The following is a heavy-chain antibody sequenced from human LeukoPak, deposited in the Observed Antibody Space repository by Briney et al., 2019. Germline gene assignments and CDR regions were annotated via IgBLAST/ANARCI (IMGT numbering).Heavy chain of an antibody. V-gene: IGHV1-69-2*01. CDR2: VDAEDAET. CDR1: GYTCTDYY. Sequence: ASVSVSGKGSGYTCTDYYIHWVRQAPGKGLEWMGRVDAEDAETIYAEKFQGRVTITADTSTDTAYMELSRLRSDDTAVYYCAKGTVVLDQWGQGTLVTVSS. D-gene: IGHD2-2*01. CDR3: AKGTVVLDQ. J-gene: IGHJ1*01.